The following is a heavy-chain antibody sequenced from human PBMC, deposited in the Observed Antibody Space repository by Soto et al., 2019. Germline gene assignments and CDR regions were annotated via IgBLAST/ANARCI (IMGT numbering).Heavy chain of an antibody. D-gene: IGHD2-15*01. CDR1: GDSINRGDYY. J-gene: IGHJ6*02. CDR3: ARDWVVTLVSGEHYSYYGMAV. V-gene: IGHV4-30-4*01. Sequence: QVLLQESGPGLVKATQTLSLTCTVSGDSINRGDYYWSWIRQPPGKGLEWLGYIYYTGRTYYHTSLKSRVTISVDTSKNQFSLNLNSVTAADTAVYYRARDWVVTLVSGEHYSYYGMAVWGQGTTVTVSS. CDR2: IYYTGRT.